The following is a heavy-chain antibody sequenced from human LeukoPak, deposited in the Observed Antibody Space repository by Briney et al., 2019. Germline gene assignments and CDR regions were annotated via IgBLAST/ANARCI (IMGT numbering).Heavy chain of an antibody. J-gene: IGHJ4*02. D-gene: IGHD3-10*01. CDR2: IYGGGDK. CDR3: ARVTGIYYNSGDY. CDR1: GFTVSSND. V-gene: IGHV3-53*01. Sequence: GGSLRLSCVASGFTVSSNDMSWVRQAPGKGLEWVSIIYGGGDKFYADSVKGRFTISRDNSKNTLYLQMNSLRAEDTAVYYCARVTGIYYNSGDYWGQGTLVTVSS.